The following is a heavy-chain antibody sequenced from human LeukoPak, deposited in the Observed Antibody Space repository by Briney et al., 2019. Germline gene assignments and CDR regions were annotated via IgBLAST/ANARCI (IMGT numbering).Heavy chain of an antibody. CDR2: IYYSGST. V-gene: IGHV4-39*01. CDR3: ARVSTQDYYYYMDV. Sequence: SETLSLTCTVSGGSISSSSYYWGWIRQPPGKGLEWIGSIYYSGSTYYNPSLKSRVTISVDTSKNQFSLKLSSVTAADTAVYYCARVSTQDYYYYMDVWGKGTTVTVSS. CDR1: GGSISSSSYY. J-gene: IGHJ6*03.